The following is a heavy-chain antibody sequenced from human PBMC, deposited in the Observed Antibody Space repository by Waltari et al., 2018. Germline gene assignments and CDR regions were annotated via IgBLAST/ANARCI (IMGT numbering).Heavy chain of an antibody. J-gene: IGHJ4*02. CDR2: FDPEDGET. CDR3: ATDFLDGYSYEWGY. CDR1: VFTLTEFS. Sequence: VQLVPSGAAVKHPVASVKVSCTVSVFTLTEFSLPWVLQAPGKGLEWRGGFDPEDGETIYAQKFQGRVTMTEDTSTDTAYMELSSLRSEDTAVYYCATDFLDGYSYEWGYWGQGTLVTVSS. V-gene: IGHV1-24*01. D-gene: IGHD5-18*01.